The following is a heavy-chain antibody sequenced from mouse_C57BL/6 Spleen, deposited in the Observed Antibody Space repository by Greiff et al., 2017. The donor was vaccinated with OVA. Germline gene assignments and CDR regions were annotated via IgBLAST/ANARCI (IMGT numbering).Heavy chain of an antibody. CDR3: ARGGLTGYFDV. CDR2: INYDGSST. Sequence: EVQLVESEGGLVQPGSSMKLSCTASGFTFSDYYMAWVRQVPEKGLEWVANINYDGSSTYYLDSLKSRFIISRDNAKNILYLQMSSLKSEDTATYYCARGGLTGYFDVWGTGTTVTVSS. CDR1: GFTFSDYY. D-gene: IGHD2-13*01. J-gene: IGHJ1*03. V-gene: IGHV5-16*01.